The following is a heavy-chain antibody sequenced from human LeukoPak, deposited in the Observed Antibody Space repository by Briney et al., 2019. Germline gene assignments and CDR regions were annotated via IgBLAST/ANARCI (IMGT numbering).Heavy chain of an antibody. D-gene: IGHD5-12*01. Sequence: PGGSLRLSCAASGFTFSNYAMSWVRQAPGKGLEWVSALSGSGGSTYYADSVKGRFTISRDNSKNTLYLQMNSLRAEDTAVYYCARAMQYSGYDNKIDYWGQGTLVTVSS. CDR2: LSGSGGST. J-gene: IGHJ4*02. CDR1: GFTFSNYA. V-gene: IGHV3-23*01. CDR3: ARAMQYSGYDNKIDY.